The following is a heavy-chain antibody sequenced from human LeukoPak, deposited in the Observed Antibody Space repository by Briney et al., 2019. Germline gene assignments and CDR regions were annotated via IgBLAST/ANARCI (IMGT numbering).Heavy chain of an antibody. CDR2: VSSNSNFI. CDR1: GFIFSNYR. J-gene: IGHJ4*02. V-gene: IGHV3-21*04. CDR3: AKDYYGSGSYPLFDY. D-gene: IGHD3-10*01. Sequence: GGSLRLSCAGSGFIFSNYRMNWVRQAPGKGLEWISSVSSNSNFIKYADSVRGRFTVSRDNSKNTLYLQMNSLRAEDTAVYYCAKDYYGSGSYPLFDYWGQGTLVTVSS.